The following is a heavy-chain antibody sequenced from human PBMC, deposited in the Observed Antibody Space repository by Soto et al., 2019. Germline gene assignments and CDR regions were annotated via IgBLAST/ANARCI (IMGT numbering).Heavy chain of an antibody. V-gene: IGHV3-30*18. CDR2: ISYDGSNK. D-gene: IGHD6-19*01. CDR1: GFTFSSYG. Sequence: GGSLRLSCAASGFTFSSYGMHWVRQAPGKGLEWVAVISYDGSNKYYADSVKGRFTISRDNSKNTLYLQMNSLRAEDTAVYYCAKDREYSSGWFEYWGQGTLVTVSS. CDR3: AKDREYSSGWFEY. J-gene: IGHJ4*02.